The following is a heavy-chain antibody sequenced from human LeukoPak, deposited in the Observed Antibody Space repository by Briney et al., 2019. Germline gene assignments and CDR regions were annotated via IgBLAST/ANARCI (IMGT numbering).Heavy chain of an antibody. CDR2: IGGSGDTT. J-gene: IGHJ6*02. CDR1: GFTFSGYA. CDR3: ASKFGESYYYYYGLDV. D-gene: IGHD3-10*01. Sequence: PGGSLRLSCAASGFTFSGYAMAWVRQAPGKGLEWVSVIGGSGDTTRYADSVKGRFTISRDKSKTTLFLQMNSLRVEGTAVYYCASKFGESYYYYYGLDVWGQGTTVTVSS. V-gene: IGHV3-23*01.